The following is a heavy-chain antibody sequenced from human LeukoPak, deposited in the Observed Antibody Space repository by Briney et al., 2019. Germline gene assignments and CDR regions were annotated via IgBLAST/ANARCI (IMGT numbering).Heavy chain of an antibody. CDR2: IYYSGST. D-gene: IGHD3-9*01. CDR3: ARRGDFDWLSDAFDI. Sequence: SETLSLTCTVSGGSISSSSYYWGWIRQPPGKGLEWIGSIYYSGSTYYNPSLKSRVTISVDTSKNQFSLKLSSVTAADTAVYYCARRGDFDWLSDAFDIWGQGTMVTVSS. V-gene: IGHV4-39*01. CDR1: GGSISSSSYY. J-gene: IGHJ3*02.